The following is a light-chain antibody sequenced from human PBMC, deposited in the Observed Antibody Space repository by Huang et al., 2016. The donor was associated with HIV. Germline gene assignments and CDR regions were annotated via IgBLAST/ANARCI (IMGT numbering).Light chain of an antibody. Sequence: EVVLTQSPATLSLSPGERVTLSCRASQSVDRYLAWDQQRPGQAPRLLIYDASNRATGIPARFGGSGSGTDFTLTISSLEPEDFAVYYCQQRSDWPQITFGQGTRLEIK. J-gene: IGKJ5*01. CDR3: QQRSDWPQIT. V-gene: IGKV3-11*01. CDR1: QSVDRY. CDR2: DAS.